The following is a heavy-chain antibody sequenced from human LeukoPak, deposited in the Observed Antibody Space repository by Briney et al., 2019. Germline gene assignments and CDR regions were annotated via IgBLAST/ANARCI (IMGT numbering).Heavy chain of an antibody. D-gene: IGHD3-10*01. V-gene: IGHV3-49*03. CDR2: IRIKAYGGTT. Sequence: PGGSLRLSCTASGFTFGDYAMSWFRQAPGKGLEWVGFIRIKAYGGTTEYAASVKGRFTISRDDSKSIAYLQMNSLKTEDTAVYYCTRAALWFGESRRFDYWGQGTLVTVSS. CDR1: GFTFGDYA. CDR3: TRAALWFGESRRFDY. J-gene: IGHJ4*02.